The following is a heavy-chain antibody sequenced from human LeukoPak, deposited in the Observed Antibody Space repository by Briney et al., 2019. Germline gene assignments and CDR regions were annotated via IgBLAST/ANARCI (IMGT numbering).Heavy chain of an antibody. D-gene: IGHD6-19*01. J-gene: IGHJ4*02. CDR2: INPKSGGT. V-gene: IGHV1-2*02. CDR1: GYTFTGYY. Sequence: GASVKVSCKASGYTFTGYYMHWVRQAPGQGLEWMGWINPKSGGTNYAQKFQGRVTMTRDTSISTAYMELYRLKSDDTAVYYCARVAITVAGRLDQRLGMRYYFDYWGQGTLVTVSS. CDR3: ARVAITVAGRLDQRLGMRYYFDY.